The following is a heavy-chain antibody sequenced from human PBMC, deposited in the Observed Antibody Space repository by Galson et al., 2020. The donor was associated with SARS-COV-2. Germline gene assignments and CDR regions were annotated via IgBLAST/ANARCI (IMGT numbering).Heavy chain of an antibody. Sequence: SETLSLTCAVSGYSVSTTNYWGWVRLAPGKGLEWIGSIYPNGRTYYNPSLERRGTLSVDTSRNQFSLTLASVTAADTAFYYCARQGVNMIVLVTVPGWFFDLWGRGTLVTVSS. CDR2: IYPNGRT. CDR1: GYSVSTTNY. CDR3: ARQGVNMIVLVTVPGWFFDL. J-gene: IGHJ2*01. D-gene: IGHD2-21*02. V-gene: IGHV4-38-2*01.